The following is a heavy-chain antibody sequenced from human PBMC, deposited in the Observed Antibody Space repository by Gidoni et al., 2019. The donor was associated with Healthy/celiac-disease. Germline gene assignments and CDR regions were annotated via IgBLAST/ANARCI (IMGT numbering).Heavy chain of an antibody. D-gene: IGHD3-3*01. Sequence: EVQLVESGGGLVKPGGSLRLSCAASGFTFISYSMNWVRQAPGKGLEWVSSISSSSSYIYYADSVKGRFTISRDNAKNSLYLQMNSLRAEDTAVYYCARATSVRFLEWYDDLPSDYWGQGTLVTVSS. CDR3: ARATSVRFLEWYDDLPSDY. CDR1: GFTFISYS. V-gene: IGHV3-21*01. J-gene: IGHJ4*02. CDR2: ISSSSSYI.